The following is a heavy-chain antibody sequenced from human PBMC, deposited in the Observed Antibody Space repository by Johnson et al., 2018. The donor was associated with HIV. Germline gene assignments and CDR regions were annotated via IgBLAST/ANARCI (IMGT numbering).Heavy chain of an antibody. CDR2: ISFDGSNE. CDR1: GFTFSSYG. Sequence: VQLVESGGGVVQPGRSLRLSCAASGFTFSSYGMHWVRQAPGKGLEWVAVISFDGSNEYYADSVKGRFTISRDNSKNTLYLQMNSLGAVDTAVYYCARVSIVVGTRGAFDILGQGTMVTVSS. D-gene: IGHD3-22*01. CDR3: ARVSIVVGTRGAFDI. V-gene: IGHV3-30*03. J-gene: IGHJ3*02.